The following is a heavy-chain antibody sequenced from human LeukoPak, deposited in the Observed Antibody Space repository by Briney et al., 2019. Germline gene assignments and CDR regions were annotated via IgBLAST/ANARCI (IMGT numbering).Heavy chain of an antibody. CDR3: ARGAYYYED. J-gene: IGHJ4*02. CDR2: ISSSSSTI. V-gene: IGHV3-48*01. CDR1: GFTFSSHS. D-gene: IGHD3-22*01. Sequence: GGSLRLSCAASGFTFSSHSMNWVRQAPGKGLEWVSYISSSSSTIYYADSVKGRFTISRDNAKNSLYLQMNSLGAEDTAVYYCARGAYYYEDWGQGTLVTVSS.